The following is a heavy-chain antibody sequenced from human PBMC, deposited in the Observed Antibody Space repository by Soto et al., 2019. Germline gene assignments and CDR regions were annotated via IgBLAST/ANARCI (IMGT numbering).Heavy chain of an antibody. CDR1: GGTFSSYA. D-gene: IGHD3-3*01. Sequence: QVQLVQSGAEVKKPGSSVKVSCKASGGTFSSYAISWVRQAPGQGLEWMGGIIPIFGTANYAQKFQGRVTITADESTSTAYMELSSLRSEGTAVYYWAGIFGVVMPQTRHYGMDVWGRGTTVSVSS. V-gene: IGHV1-69*01. CDR2: IIPIFGTA. J-gene: IGHJ6*04. CDR3: AGIFGVVMPQTRHYGMDV.